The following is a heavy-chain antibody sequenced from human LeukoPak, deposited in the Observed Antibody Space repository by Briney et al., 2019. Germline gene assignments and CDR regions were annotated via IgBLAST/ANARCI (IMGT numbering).Heavy chain of an antibody. D-gene: IGHD6-13*01. CDR2: IYNSGST. CDR3: ARLLIAAAFDL. CDR1: GGSISSYY. Sequence: SETLSLTCTVSGGSISSYYWSWIRQPPGKGLEWIGYIYNSGSTNYNPSLKSRVTISVDTSKNQFSLKLSSVTAADTAVYYCARLLIAAAFDLWGRGTLVTVSS. J-gene: IGHJ2*01. V-gene: IGHV4-59*01.